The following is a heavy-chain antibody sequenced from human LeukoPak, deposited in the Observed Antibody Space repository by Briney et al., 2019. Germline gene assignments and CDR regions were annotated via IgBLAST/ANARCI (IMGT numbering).Heavy chain of an antibody. V-gene: IGHV3-74*01. Sequence: GGSLRLSCAASGFTFSDFWMHWVRQAPGKGLVWVSRINSGGTVTNYADSVKGRFTISRDNSKNTLYLQMNSLRAEDTAVYYCARGDYSNYVFYFDYWGQGTLVTVSS. CDR2: INSGGTVT. CDR3: ARGDYSNYVFYFDY. J-gene: IGHJ4*02. D-gene: IGHD4-11*01. CDR1: GFTFSDFW.